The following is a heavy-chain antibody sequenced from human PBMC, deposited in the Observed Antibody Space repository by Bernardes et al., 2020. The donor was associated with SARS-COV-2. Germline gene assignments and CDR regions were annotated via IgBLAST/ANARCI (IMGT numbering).Heavy chain of an antibody. CDR2: INPKSGGT. Sequence: ASVKVSCKASGYPFTGYYIHWVRQAPGQGLEWMGWINPKSGGTNYAQRFQGRVTMTRDTSISPAYMELSRLRSDDTAVYYCALPPTNYDRYGMDVWGRGTTVTVSS. J-gene: IGHJ6*02. V-gene: IGHV1-2*02. CDR3: ALPPTNYDRYGMDV. CDR1: GYPFTGYY. D-gene: IGHD3-22*01.